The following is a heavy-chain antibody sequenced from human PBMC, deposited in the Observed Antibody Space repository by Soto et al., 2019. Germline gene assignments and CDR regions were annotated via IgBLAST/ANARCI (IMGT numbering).Heavy chain of an antibody. D-gene: IGHD2-15*01. CDR2: ISGSGGST. Sequence: GGSLRLSCAASGFTFSSYAMSWVRQAPVKGLEWVSAISGSGGSTYYADSVKGRFTISRDNSKNTLYLQMNSLRAEDTAVYYCAGALGYCSGGSCYPYYFDYWGQGTLVTVSS. CDR1: GFTFSSYA. J-gene: IGHJ4*02. V-gene: IGHV3-23*01. CDR3: AGALGYCSGGSCYPYYFDY.